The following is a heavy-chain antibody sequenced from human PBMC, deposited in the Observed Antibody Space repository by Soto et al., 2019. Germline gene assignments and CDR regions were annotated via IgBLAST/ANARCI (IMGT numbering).Heavy chain of an antibody. Sequence: SVKVSCKASGGTFSSYAISWVRQAPGQGLEWMGGVIPIFGTANYAQKFQGRVTITADESTSTAYMELSSLRFEDTAVYYFAGGASKGGYYDSSGYYIVYWGQGTLVTVSS. CDR1: GGTFSSYA. CDR3: AGGASKGGYYDSSGYYIVY. V-gene: IGHV1-69*13. CDR2: VIPIFGTA. D-gene: IGHD3-22*01. J-gene: IGHJ4*02.